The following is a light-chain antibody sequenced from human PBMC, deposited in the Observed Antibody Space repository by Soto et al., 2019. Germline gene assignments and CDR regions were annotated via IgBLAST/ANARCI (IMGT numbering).Light chain of an antibody. V-gene: IGLV2-14*01. J-gene: IGLJ1*01. CDR1: SSDVGGCYC. CDR2: EVN. Sequence: QSALTQPASVSGSPGQSITISCTGTSSDVGGCYCVSWYQQHPGKAPKLMIYEVNNRPSGVSNRFSGSKSGNTASLTISGLQAEDEADYYCSSFTTTSTYVFGTGTKLTVL. CDR3: SSFTTTSTYV.